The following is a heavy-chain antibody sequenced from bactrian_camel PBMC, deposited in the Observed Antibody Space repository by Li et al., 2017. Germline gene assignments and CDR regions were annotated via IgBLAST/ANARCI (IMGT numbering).Heavy chain of an antibody. J-gene: IGHJ4*01. CDR3: VRIPEGGGWYTFAY. CDR2: INSGGGST. D-gene: IGHD6*01. Sequence: HVQLVESGGASVQAGESLRLSCVVSGHTATTRRCMAWFRQAPGKEREGVSAINSGGGSTYYADSVKGRFTISQDDNNEHTLYLQLNSTKTEDTAMYYCVRIPEGGGWYTFAYWGQGTQVTVS. V-gene: IGHV3S1*01. CDR1: GHTATTR.